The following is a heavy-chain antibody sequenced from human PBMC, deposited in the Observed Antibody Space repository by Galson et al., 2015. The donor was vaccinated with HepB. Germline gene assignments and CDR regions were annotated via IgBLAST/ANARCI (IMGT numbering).Heavy chain of an antibody. J-gene: IGHJ5*02. CDR3: AKGYGLFDP. CDR1: GFAFDTHA. Sequence: SLRLSCAASGFAFDTHAMSWVRQAPGRGLEWISGISGNGDSTFYADSVKGRFTVSRDNSNKMLYLQMNSLGAEDAGLYFCAKGYGLFDPWGQGILVTVSS. D-gene: IGHD5-18*01. CDR2: ISGNGDST. V-gene: IGHV3-23*01.